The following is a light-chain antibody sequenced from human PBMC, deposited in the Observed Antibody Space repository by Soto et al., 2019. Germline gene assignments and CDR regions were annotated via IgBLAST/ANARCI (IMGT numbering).Light chain of an antibody. CDR2: DAS. V-gene: IGKV1-5*01. CDR1: QSISSW. CDR3: QHYNNYWGT. Sequence: DMEMTQSPYTLAASVGDRFTITCRASQSISSWLAWYQQKPGKAPKLLIYDASSLESGVPSRFSGSGSGTEFTLTISGLQPDDFATYYCQHYNNYWGTLGKVTKVYI. J-gene: IGKJ1*01.